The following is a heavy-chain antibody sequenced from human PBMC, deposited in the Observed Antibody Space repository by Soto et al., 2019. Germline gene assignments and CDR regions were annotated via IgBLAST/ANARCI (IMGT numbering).Heavy chain of an antibody. D-gene: IGHD1-26*01. J-gene: IGHJ6*02. CDR1: GGSISSGGYS. CDR3: ARALGAGSYSSYGMDV. V-gene: IGHV4-30-2*01. CDR2: IYHSGST. Sequence: QLQLQESGSGLVKPSQTLSLTCAVSGGSISSGGYSWSWIRQPPGKGLEWIGYIYHSGSTYYNPSITSRVTLSVDRSKNQFSLKLSSVTAADPAVYYCARALGAGSYSSYGMDVWGQGTTVTVPS.